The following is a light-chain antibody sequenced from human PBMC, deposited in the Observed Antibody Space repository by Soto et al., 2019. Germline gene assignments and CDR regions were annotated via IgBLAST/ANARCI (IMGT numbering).Light chain of an antibody. V-gene: IGKV3-15*01. CDR1: QTINNN. CDR3: QQRSIWPPWT. J-gene: IGKJ1*01. CDR2: GAS. Sequence: VMTQAPATLSVSPGERATLSCRASQTINNNVAWYQLKVGQAPRLLIYGASTRATGIPARFSGSGSGTDFSLTISSLEPEDFAIYYCQQRSIWPPWTFGQGTKVDI.